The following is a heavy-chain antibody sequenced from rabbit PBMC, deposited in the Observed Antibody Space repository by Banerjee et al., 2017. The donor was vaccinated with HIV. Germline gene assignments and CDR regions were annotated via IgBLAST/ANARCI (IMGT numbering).Heavy chain of an antibody. CDR3: ARDDGNLGHGYFSL. Sequence: QEQLVESGGGLVKPEGSLTLTCTASGFDLSSGYYMWWVRQAPGKGPEWIACIRAGNGDTTYYANWAKGRFTISKTSSTTVTLQMTSLTAADTATYFCARDDGNLGHGYFSLWGQGTLVTVS. CDR1: GFDLSSGYY. CDR2: IRAGNGDTT. V-gene: IGHV1S45*01. D-gene: IGHD6-1*01. J-gene: IGHJ4*01.